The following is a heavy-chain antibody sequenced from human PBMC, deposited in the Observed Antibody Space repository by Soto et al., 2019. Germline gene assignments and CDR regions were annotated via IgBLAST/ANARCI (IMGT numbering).Heavy chain of an antibody. J-gene: IGHJ5*02. CDR3: AKMATFGSLNWFDP. CDR2: MNPGSGDT. D-gene: IGHD3-16*01. V-gene: IGHV1-8*01. Sequence: GASVKVSCKASGYSVTNNDVTCVRQATGQGLEWMGWMNPGSGDTGYAQKFQGRVTMTRDISIATAYMELSSLRSDDTAIYYCAKMATFGSLNWFDPWGQGTLVTVSS. CDR1: GYSVTNND.